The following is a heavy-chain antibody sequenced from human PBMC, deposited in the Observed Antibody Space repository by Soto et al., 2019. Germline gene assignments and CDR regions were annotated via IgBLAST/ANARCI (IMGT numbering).Heavy chain of an antibody. Sequence: SETLSLTCSVSGDSISNSRFYWAWIRQPPGEGLEWIGSIYHTGNAYYNPSLKSRVTISVDTSKNQFSLKLSSVTAADTAVYYCARDHPLTTTGTTSSDYYYYGMDVWGQGTTVTVSS. J-gene: IGHJ6*02. V-gene: IGHV4-39*07. CDR3: ARDHPLTTTGTTSSDYYYYGMDV. CDR1: GDSISNSRFY. D-gene: IGHD1-1*01. CDR2: IYHTGNA.